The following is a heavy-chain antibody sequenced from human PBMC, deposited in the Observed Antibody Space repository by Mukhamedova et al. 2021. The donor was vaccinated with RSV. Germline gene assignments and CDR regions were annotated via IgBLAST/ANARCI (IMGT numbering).Heavy chain of an antibody. Sequence: EWIGYFSNSGSTKYTPSLKSRVRISVDTTQNQFSLSLNSVTAADTAVYYCGRGHYGSGSLDYWGQGALVTVSS. J-gene: IGHJ4*02. CDR3: GRGHYGSGSLDY. V-gene: IGHV4-59*09. D-gene: IGHD3-10*01. CDR2: FSNSGST.